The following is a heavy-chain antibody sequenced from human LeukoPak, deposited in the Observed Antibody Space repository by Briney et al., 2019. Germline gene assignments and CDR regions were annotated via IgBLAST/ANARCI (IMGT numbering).Heavy chain of an antibody. CDR1: GYTFTSYY. J-gene: IGHJ4*02. Sequence: ASVRVSCKASGYTFTSYYMHWVRQAPGQGLEWMGIINPNGGSTSYAQKFQGRVTMTRDTSTRTVYMELSSLRSEDTAVYYCARGDSSGDFDYWGQGTLVTVAP. CDR3: ARGDSSGDFDY. V-gene: IGHV1-46*01. CDR2: INPNGGST. D-gene: IGHD3-22*01.